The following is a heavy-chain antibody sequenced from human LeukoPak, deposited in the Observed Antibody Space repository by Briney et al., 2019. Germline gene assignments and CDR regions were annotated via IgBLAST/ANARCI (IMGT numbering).Heavy chain of an antibody. J-gene: IGHJ3*02. CDR3: ARHVGYAYDAFDI. D-gene: IGHD5-12*01. CDR2: IYYSGST. Sequence: PSETLSLTCTVSGGSINSYYWSWIRQPPGKGLEWIGCIYYSGSTNYNPSLKSRVTISLDTSKNQFSLRLSSVTAADTAVYYCARHVGYAYDAFDIWGQGTMVTVSS. V-gene: IGHV4-59*08. CDR1: GGSINSYY.